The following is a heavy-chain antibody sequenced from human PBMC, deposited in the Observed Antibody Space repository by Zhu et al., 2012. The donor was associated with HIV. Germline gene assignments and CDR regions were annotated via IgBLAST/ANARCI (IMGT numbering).Heavy chain of an antibody. CDR2: VYYTGTT. Sequence: QVQLQESGPGLVKPSETLSLTCSVSGGSTSSHYWSWIRQPPGKGLEWIGYVYYTGTTNYNPSLKSRVTISLDMSKNQSSLKLTSVTAADTAVYYCARLRDTSGYYYPFDYWGQGTLVTVSS. V-gene: IGHV4-59*11. D-gene: IGHD3-22*01. J-gene: IGHJ4*02. CDR1: GGSTSSHY. CDR3: ARLRDTSGYYYPFDY.